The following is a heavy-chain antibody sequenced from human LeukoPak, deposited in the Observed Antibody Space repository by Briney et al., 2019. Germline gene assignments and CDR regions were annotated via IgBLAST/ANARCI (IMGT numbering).Heavy chain of an antibody. J-gene: IGHJ4*02. CDR3: ARVWEGMGGYCSGASCYSIDY. Sequence: GGSLRLSCAASGFTFSSYSMNWVRQAPGKGLEWVSCISSSNSYIYYADSVKGRFTISRDNAKNSLYLQMNSLRAEDTAVYYCARVWEGMGGYCSGASCYSIDYWGQGTLVTVSS. V-gene: IGHV3-21*01. CDR1: GFTFSSYS. D-gene: IGHD2-15*01. CDR2: ISSSNSYI.